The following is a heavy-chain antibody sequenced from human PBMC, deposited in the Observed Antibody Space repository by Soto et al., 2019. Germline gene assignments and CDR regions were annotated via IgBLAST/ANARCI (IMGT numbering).Heavy chain of an antibody. CDR1: DLYFSGYC. Sequence: PLATHSLTSHVYDLYFSGYCWRWIRTNQGKGLEWIGEINHSGSTNYNPSLKSRVTISVDTSKNQFSLKLSSVTAADTAVYYCCGRRVYQLLHNYYYVTDVWV. J-gene: IGHJ6*02. D-gene: IGHD2-2*01. CDR2: INHSGST. V-gene: IGHV4-34*01. CDR3: CGRRVYQLLHNYYYVTDV.